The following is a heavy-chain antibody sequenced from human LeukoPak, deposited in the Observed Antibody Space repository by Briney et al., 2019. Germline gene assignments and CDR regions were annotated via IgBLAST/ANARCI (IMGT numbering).Heavy chain of an antibody. CDR3: ARPLGPRNTVTTPAPFDY. V-gene: IGHV3-74*01. J-gene: IGHJ4*02. D-gene: IGHD4-17*01. CDR1: GFTFNNSW. Sequence: PGGSLRLPCAASGFTFNNSWMHWVRQAPGKGLMWVSRINSDGSSTSYADAVKGQFTISRDNAKNTLYLQMNSLRGEDTAVYYCARPLGPRNTVTTPAPFDYWGQGTLVTVSS. CDR2: INSDGSST.